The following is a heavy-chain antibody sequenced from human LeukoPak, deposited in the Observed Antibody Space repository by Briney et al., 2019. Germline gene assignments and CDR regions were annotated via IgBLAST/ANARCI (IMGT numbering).Heavy chain of an antibody. CDR3: ARTTSFTASGYDY. J-gene: IGHJ4*02. V-gene: IGHV1-8*03. CDR2: INPDTGDR. CDR1: GYTFNSYH. D-gene: IGHD6-25*01. Sequence: ASAKVSCKASGYTFNSYHINWVRQASGQGLEWMTWINPDTGDRGSARKFQDRVTITSDTSISTAYMELSSLSSEDTAVYFCARTTSFTASGYDYWGQGTLVTVSS.